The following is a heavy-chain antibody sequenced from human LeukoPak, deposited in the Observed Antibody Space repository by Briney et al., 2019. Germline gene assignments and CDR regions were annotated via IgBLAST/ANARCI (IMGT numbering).Heavy chain of an antibody. CDR1: GGSFSGYY. CDR2: INHSGST. J-gene: IGHJ4*02. V-gene: IGHV4-34*01. D-gene: IGHD4-17*01. CDR3: AAGDYGDYLFDY. Sequence: SETLSLTCAVYGGSFSGYYWSWIRQPPGKGLEWIGEINHSGSTNYNPSLKGRVTISVDTSKNQFSLKLSSVTAADTAVYYCAAGDYGDYLFDYWGQGTLVTVSS.